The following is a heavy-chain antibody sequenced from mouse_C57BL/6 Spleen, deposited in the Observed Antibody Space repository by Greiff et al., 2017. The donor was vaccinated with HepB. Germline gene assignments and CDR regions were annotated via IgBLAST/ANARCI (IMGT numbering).Heavy chain of an antibody. CDR2: IWSGGST. Sequence: QVQLKQSGPGLVQPSQSLSITCTVSGFSLTSYGVHWVRQSPGKGLEWLGVIWSGGSTDYNAAFISRLSISKDNSKSQVFFKMNSLQADDTAIYYCASLYYGKGYYAMDYWGQGTSVTVSS. CDR3: ASLYYGKGYYAMDY. CDR1: GFSLTSYG. V-gene: IGHV2-2*01. D-gene: IGHD2-1*01. J-gene: IGHJ4*01.